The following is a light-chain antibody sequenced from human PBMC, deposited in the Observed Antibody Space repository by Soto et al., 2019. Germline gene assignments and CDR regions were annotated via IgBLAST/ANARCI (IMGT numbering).Light chain of an antibody. CDR3: SSFTSDRIYV. CDR2: GVT. CDR1: HNDIGTYDY. J-gene: IGLJ1*01. Sequence: QSVLTQPTSVSGSPGQSITISCTGNHNDIGTYDYVSWYQQHPGRAPRLLIYGVTTRPSGISDRFSASKFGLTASLTISGLQPEDEADYYCSSFTSDRIYVFGPGTKVTVL. V-gene: IGLV2-14*03.